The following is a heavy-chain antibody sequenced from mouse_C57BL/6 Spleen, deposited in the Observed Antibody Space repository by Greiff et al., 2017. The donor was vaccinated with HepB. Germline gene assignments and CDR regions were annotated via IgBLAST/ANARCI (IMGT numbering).Heavy chain of an antibody. J-gene: IGHJ4*01. CDR3: ARGYGSSYVSYAMDY. CDR2: INPYNGDT. Sequence: EVKLMESGPELVKPGDSVKISCKASGYSFTGYFMNWVMQSHGKSLEWIGRINPYNGDTFYNQKFKGKATLTVDKSSSTAHMELRSLTSEDSAVYYCARGYGSSYVSYAMDYWGQGTSVTVSS. CDR1: GYSFTGYF. V-gene: IGHV1-20*01. D-gene: IGHD1-1*01.